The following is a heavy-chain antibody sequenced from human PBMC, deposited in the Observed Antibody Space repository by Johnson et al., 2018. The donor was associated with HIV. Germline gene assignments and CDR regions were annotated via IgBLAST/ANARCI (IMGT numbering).Heavy chain of an antibody. J-gene: IGHJ3*02. Sequence: QVQLVESGGGLVQPGGSLRLSCAASGFTFSDHYMDWVRQAPGKGLAWVALISYDGSNKYYADSVKGRFTISRDNSKNTLYLQMNSLRAEDTAVYYCARSKDCSGGSCPDAFDIWGQGTMLIVSS. V-gene: IGHV3-30*03. CDR1: GFTFSDHY. CDR2: ISYDGSNK. CDR3: ARSKDCSGGSCPDAFDI. D-gene: IGHD2-15*01.